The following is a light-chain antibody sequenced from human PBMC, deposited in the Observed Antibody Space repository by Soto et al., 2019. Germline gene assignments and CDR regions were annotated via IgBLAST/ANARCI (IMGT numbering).Light chain of an antibody. CDR2: AAS. CDR3: QQSYTTPLS. J-gene: IGKJ4*01. Sequence: DIQMTQSPSSLSASVGDRVTITCRASQSISNRLNWYQQKPGKAPNLLIYAASSLQSGVPSRFSGSGSGTDFTLTISSLQPEDFATYYCQQSYTTPLSFGGGTMVEIK. CDR1: QSISNR. V-gene: IGKV1-39*01.